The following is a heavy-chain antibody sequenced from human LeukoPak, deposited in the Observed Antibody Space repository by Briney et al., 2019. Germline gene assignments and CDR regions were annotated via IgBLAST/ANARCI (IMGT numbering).Heavy chain of an antibody. Sequence: GSLRLSCAASGFTVSSNYMSWVRQAPGKGLEWIGEINHSGSTNYNPSLKSRVTISVDTSKNQFSLKLSSVTAADTAVYYCARDSLRGAYYYDSSGPTHVWGQGTTVTVSS. V-gene: IGHV4-34*01. CDR2: INHSGST. J-gene: IGHJ6*02. D-gene: IGHD3-22*01. CDR1: GFTVSSNY. CDR3: ARDSLRGAYYYDSSGPTHV.